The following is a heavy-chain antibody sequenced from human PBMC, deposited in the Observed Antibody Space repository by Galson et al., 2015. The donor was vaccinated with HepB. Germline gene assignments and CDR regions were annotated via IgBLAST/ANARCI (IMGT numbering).Heavy chain of an antibody. V-gene: IGHV3-53*01. CDR3: ATDLSGYYSFDY. Sequence: SLRLSCAASGFTVSSNYMSWVRQAPGKGLEWVSVIYSGGSTYYADSVKGRFTISRDNSKNTLYLQMNSLRAEDTAVYYCATDLSGYYSFDYWGQGTLVTVSS. CDR1: GFTVSSNY. CDR2: IYSGGST. D-gene: IGHD3-22*01. J-gene: IGHJ4*02.